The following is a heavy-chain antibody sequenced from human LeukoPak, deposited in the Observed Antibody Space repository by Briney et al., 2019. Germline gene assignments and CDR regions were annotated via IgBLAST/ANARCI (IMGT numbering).Heavy chain of an antibody. V-gene: IGHV4-34*01. J-gene: IGHJ4*02. CDR1: GGSISSYY. D-gene: IGHD3-9*01. Sequence: SETLSLTCTVSGGSISSYYWSWIRQPPGKGLEWIGEINHSGSTNYNPSLKSRVTISVDTSKNQFSLKLSSVTAADTAVYYCARDSLVSDWLPFDYWGQGTLVTVSS. CDR2: INHSGST. CDR3: ARDSLVSDWLPFDY.